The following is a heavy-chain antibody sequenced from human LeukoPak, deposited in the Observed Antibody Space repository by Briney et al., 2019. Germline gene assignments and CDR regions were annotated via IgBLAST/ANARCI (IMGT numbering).Heavy chain of an antibody. D-gene: IGHD6-19*01. CDR2: MNPNSGNA. Sequence: ASVKVSCKASGYTFTTYDINWVRQATGQGLEWMGWMNPNSGNAGFTQKFQGRVTMTRNTSISTAYMELSSLRSEDTAVYYCARGRGSGHKENWFDPWGQGTLVTVSS. CDR3: ARGRGSGHKENWFDP. J-gene: IGHJ5*02. CDR1: GYTFTTYD. V-gene: IGHV1-8*01.